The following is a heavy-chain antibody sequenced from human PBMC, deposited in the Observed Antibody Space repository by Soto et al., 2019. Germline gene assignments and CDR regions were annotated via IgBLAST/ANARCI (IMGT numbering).Heavy chain of an antibody. D-gene: IGHD3-22*01. CDR3: ARESYYYDSSTFDI. Sequence: EVQLVESGGGLVQPGGSLRLSCAASGFTFSSYIMNWVRQAPGKGLEWVSYISRSSRTIYYADSVKGRFTISRDNAKNSLYLQMNSLRDEDTSGYYWARESYYYDSSTFDIWGQGTMVTVSS. CDR1: GFTFSSYI. J-gene: IGHJ3*02. CDR2: ISRSSRTI. V-gene: IGHV3-48*02.